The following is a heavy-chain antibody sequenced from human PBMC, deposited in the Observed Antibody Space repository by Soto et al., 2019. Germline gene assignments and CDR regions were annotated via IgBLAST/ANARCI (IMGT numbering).Heavy chain of an antibody. CDR3: ATLNSFGSDS. V-gene: IGHV3-74*03. Sequence: GGSLRLSCAASGFTFSNFWMHWVRQAPGKGLVWVSRVYSDGSGPMYADSVKGRSTISRDNAKSTLYLQMNSLRPEDTAVYYCATLNSFGSDSWGRGTLVTVSS. D-gene: IGHD5-18*01. J-gene: IGHJ4*02. CDR2: VYSDGSGP. CDR1: GFTFSNFW.